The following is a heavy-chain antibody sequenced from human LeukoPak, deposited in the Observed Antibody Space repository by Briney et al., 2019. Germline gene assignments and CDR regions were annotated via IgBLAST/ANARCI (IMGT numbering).Heavy chain of an antibody. CDR1: GFTFRNNW. V-gene: IGHV3-7*01. CDR2: IKQDGSDK. CDR3: TKDLLLPDYYGSGSQIDY. D-gene: IGHD3-10*01. J-gene: IGHJ4*02. Sequence: PGGSLRLSCAASGFTFRNNWMSWVRQAPGKGLEWVANIKQDGSDKNYVDSVKGRFTISRDNAKNSLSLQMNSLRAEDTAVYYCTKDLLLPDYYGSGSQIDYWGQGTLVTVSS.